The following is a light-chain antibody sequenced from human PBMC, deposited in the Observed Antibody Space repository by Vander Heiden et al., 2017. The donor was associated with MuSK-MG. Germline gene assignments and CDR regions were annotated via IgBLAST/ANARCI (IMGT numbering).Light chain of an antibody. J-gene: IGLJ2*01. CDR3: QAYDSSLSGSEV. CDR1: SPNIGAGYD. Sequence: QSVLTQPPSVSGAPGPRVTISCTGSSPNIGAGYDVHWYQQLPGTAPKLLIYGNSNRPSGVPDRFSGSKSGTSASLAITGLQAEDEADYYCQAYDSSLSGSEVFGGGTKLTVL. CDR2: GNS. V-gene: IGLV1-40*01.